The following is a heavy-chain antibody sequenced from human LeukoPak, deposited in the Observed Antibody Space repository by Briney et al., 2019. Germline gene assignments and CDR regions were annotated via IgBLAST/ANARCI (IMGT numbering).Heavy chain of an antibody. CDR2: IYYSGST. CDR1: GGSISSSSYY. D-gene: IGHD3-16*02. J-gene: IGHJ3*02. CDR3: ARRFTFGGVIPKGGAFDI. V-gene: IGHV4-39*01. Sequence: SETLSLTCTVSGGSISSSSYYWGWIRQPPGKGLEWIGSIYYSGSTYYNPSLKSRVTISVDTSKNQFSLKLSSVTAADTAVYYCARRFTFGGVIPKGGAFDIWGQGTMVTVSS.